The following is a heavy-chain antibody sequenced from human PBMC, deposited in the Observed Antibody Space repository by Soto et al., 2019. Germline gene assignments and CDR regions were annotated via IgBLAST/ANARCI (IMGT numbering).Heavy chain of an antibody. Sequence: QVQLVESGGGVVQPGRSLRLSCAASGFTFSSYAMHWVRQAPGKGLEWVAVISYDGSNKYYADSVKGRFTISRDNSKNTLYLQINSLRAEDTAVYYCARVYDYSNYEDYWGQGTLVTVSS. CDR3: ARVYDYSNYEDY. CDR2: ISYDGSNK. V-gene: IGHV3-30-3*01. D-gene: IGHD4-4*01. J-gene: IGHJ4*02. CDR1: GFTFSSYA.